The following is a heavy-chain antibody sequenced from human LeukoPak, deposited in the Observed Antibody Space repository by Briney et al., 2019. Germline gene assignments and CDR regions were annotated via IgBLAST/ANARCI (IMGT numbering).Heavy chain of an antibody. J-gene: IGHJ6*02. V-gene: IGHV4-59*12. D-gene: IGHD3-10*01. CDR1: GDSISSYY. CDR3: ARVITMVRGVIRYYYYGMDV. CDR2: IDYSGSA. Sequence: PSETLSLTCTVSGDSISSYYWSWIRQPPGKGLEWIGHIDYSGSANYKPALKSRVTISVDTSKNQFSLKLSSVTAADTAVYYCARVITMVRGVIRYYYYGMDVWGQGTTVTVSS.